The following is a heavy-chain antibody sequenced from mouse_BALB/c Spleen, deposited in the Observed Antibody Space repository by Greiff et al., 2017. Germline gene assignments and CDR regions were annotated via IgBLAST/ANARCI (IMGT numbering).Heavy chain of an antibody. CDR3: ARCYYGSLYAMDY. CDR1: GYSITSDYA. V-gene: IGHV3-2*02. D-gene: IGHD2-1*01. CDR2: ISYSGST. J-gene: IGHJ4*01. Sequence: EVKLMESGPGLVKPSQSLSLTCTVTGYSITSDYAWNWIRQFPGNKLEWMGYISYSGSTSYNPSLKSRISITRDTSKNQFFLQLNSVTTEDTATYYCARCYYGSLYAMDYWGQGTSVTVSS.